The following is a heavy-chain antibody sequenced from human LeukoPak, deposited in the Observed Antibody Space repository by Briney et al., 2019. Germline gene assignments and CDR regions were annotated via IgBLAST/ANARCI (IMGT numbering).Heavy chain of an antibody. J-gene: IGHJ6*03. CDR1: GGSFSVYY. V-gene: IGHV4-34*01. CDR2: INHSGST. Sequence: SETLSLTCAVYGGSFSVYYWSWIRQPPGKGLEWIGEINHSGSTNYNPSLKSRVTISVDTSNNHFSLKLSSVTAADTAVYYCAREAMIVYYYYYMDVWGKGTTVTISS. CDR3: AREAMIVYYYYYMDV. D-gene: IGHD3-22*01.